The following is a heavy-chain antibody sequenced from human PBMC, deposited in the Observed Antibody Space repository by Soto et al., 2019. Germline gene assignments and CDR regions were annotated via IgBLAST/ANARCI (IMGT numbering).Heavy chain of an antibody. J-gene: IGHJ3*01. CDR3: ARDLRPYCGDDCLYEPSDV. V-gene: IGHV3-33*01. Sequence: PGGSLRLSCVASGFTFSNHGMIWVRQAPGKGLEWVALIWFDGSNKYYADSVKGRFTISRDNSRKTLYLQMNSLRADDTAVYYSARDLRPYCGDDCLYEPSDVWGQGTMVTVSS. D-gene: IGHD2-21*02. CDR1: GFTFSNHG. CDR2: IWFDGSNK.